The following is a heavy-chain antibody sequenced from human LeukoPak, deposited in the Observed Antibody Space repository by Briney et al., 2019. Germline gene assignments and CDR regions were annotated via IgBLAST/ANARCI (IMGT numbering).Heavy chain of an antibody. D-gene: IGHD3-10*01. CDR1: GGSISSGGYY. CDR3: ERSNYGSGSYYNI. J-gene: IGHJ4*02. CDR2: IYHSGST. Sequence: SETLSLTCTVSGGSISSGGYYWSWIRQPPGKGLEWIGYIYHSGSTYYNPSLKSRVTISVDRSKNQFSLKLSSVTAADTAVYYCERSNYGSGSYYNIWGQGTLVTVSS. V-gene: IGHV4-30-2*01.